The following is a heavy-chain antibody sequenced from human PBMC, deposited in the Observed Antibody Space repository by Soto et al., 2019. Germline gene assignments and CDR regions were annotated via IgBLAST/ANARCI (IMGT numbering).Heavy chain of an antibody. CDR1: GYTFTSYA. CDR2: INAGNGNT. CDR3: ARALIAAADCGEDY. Sequence: QVQLVQSGAEVKKPGASVKVSCKASGYTFTSYAMHWVRQAPGQRLEWMGWINAGNGNTKYSQKFQGRVTITRDTSASTAYMELSSLRSEDTAVYYCARALIAAADCGEDYWGQGTLVTVSS. J-gene: IGHJ4*02. D-gene: IGHD6-13*01. V-gene: IGHV1-3*01.